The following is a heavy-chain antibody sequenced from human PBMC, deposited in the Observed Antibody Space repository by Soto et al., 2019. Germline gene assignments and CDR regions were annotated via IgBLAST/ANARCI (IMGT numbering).Heavy chain of an antibody. CDR3: AREYWDYYDSSGYKCFDY. V-gene: IGHV3-48*02. CDR2: ISSSSSTI. CDR1: GFTFSSYS. D-gene: IGHD3-22*01. J-gene: IGHJ4*02. Sequence: PGGSLRLSCAASGFTFSSYSMNWVRQAPGKGLEWVSYISSSSSTIYYADSVKGRFTISRDNAKNSLYLQMNSLRDEDTAVYYCAREYWDYYDSSGYKCFDYWGQGTLVTVSS.